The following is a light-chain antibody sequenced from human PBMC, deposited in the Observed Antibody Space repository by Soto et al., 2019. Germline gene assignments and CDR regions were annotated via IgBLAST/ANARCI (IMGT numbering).Light chain of an antibody. CDR2: AAP. CDR3: QQINGYPLT. CDR1: RDISTY. J-gene: IGKJ4*01. V-gene: IGKV1-9*01. Sequence: DVHLSQTPSFLSAYVADRVTITCRASRDISTYLAWYQQKPGKAPKLLIYAAPTLHTGVPSRFSGSGSGTEFTLTISSLQPEDFATFICQQINGYPLTFGGGTKVDIK.